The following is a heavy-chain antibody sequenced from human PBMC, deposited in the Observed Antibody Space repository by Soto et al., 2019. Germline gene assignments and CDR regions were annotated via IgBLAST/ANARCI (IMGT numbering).Heavy chain of an antibody. D-gene: IGHD4-17*01. CDR1: GYTLNEVA. CDR3: PTYHGDYNFNH. CDR2: FDSDEAET. V-gene: IGHV1-24*01. J-gene: IGHJ5*02. Sequence: QVQLVQSGAEVKKPGASVKVSCKVSGYTLNEVAMHWVRQAPGKVLEWLGGFDSDEAETIYAQHSQGRVTMTEDTSTDTVYMELSSLRSEDTALHFCPTYHGDYNFNHWGQGTLVTVSS.